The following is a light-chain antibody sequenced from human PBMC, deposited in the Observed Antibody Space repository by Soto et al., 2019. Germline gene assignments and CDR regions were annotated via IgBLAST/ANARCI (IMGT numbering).Light chain of an antibody. CDR3: QQYKNWPPLP. CDR1: QSVGSK. J-gene: IGKJ4*01. Sequence: EVVMTQSPATLSVSPGERATLSCRASQSVGSKLAWYQQKPGQAPRLLIFDAFTRATGIPARFSGSGSGTEFTLFISSLQSEDFAVYYCQQYKNWPPLPFGGGTKVEI. V-gene: IGKV3-15*01. CDR2: DAF.